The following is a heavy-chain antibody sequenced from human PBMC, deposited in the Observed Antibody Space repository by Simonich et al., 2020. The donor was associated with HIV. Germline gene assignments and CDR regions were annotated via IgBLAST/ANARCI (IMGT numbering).Heavy chain of an antibody. V-gene: IGHV4-34*01. D-gene: IGHD6-13*01. CDR3: AREGGSSRRKYFQH. CDR1: GGSFTGYY. Sequence: QVQLQQWSAGLLKPSETLSLICAVYGGSFTGYYWRWIRQPPGKGLEWIGEIKHSGSTNYTPSFKSRVTISIDTSKNQFSLNLTSVTAADTAVYYCAREGGSSRRKYFQHWGQGTLVTVSS. CDR2: IKHSGST. J-gene: IGHJ1*01.